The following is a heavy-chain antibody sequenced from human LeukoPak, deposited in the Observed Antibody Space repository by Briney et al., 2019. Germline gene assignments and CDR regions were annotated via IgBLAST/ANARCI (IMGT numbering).Heavy chain of an antibody. D-gene: IGHD3-10*01. V-gene: IGHV3-23*01. Sequence: SGGSLRLSCAASGFTFSSYAMSWVRQAPGKGLEWVSGISGSGGTNYYADSVKGRFTISRDNSKNTLSLQVNSLRAEDTAVYYCAKEKAVAIRHMLFYWGQGTLVTVSS. J-gene: IGHJ4*02. CDR3: AKEKAVAIRHMLFY. CDR1: GFTFSSYA. CDR2: ISGSGGTN.